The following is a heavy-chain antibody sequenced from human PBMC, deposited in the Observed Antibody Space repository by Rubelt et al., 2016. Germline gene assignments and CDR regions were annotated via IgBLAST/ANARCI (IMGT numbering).Heavy chain of an antibody. V-gene: IGHV3-30*02. CDR2: INYDGSNK. J-gene: IGHJ4*02. CDR3: AKIEVAGHSDY. Sequence: VQLVESGGGLVQPGGSLRLSCAASGFTFSSYNMNWVRQAPGKGLEWVTFINYDGSNKYYADSVKGRFTVSRDNSKNTLYLQMNSLGTEDTAGYYCAKIEVAGHSDYWGQGTLVTVSS. D-gene: IGHD6-19*01. CDR1: GFTFSSYN.